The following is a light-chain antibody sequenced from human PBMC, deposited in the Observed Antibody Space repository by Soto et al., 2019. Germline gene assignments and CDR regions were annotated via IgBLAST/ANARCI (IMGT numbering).Light chain of an antibody. V-gene: IGKV3-15*01. CDR2: DTS. CDR3: PPYNNRKRI. CDR1: QGIGDT. J-gene: IGKJ4*01. Sequence: EFVVRQSPSTLSVSPGEGSALSCRASQGIGDTLAWYQHKPGQTPRLLIYDTSNRATGVPTRFSGSSPGEELTPTINSPQSEDSEVSSWPPYNNRKRIFGGGTNV.